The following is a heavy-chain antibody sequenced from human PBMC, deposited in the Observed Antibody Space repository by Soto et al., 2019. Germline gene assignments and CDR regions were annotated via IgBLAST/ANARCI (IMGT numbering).Heavy chain of an antibody. J-gene: IGHJ3*02. CDR3: AGRVVVVAAPNAFDI. Sequence: SETLSLTCAVYGGSFSGYYWSWIRQPPGKGLEWIGEINHSGSTNYNPSLKIRVTISIDTSKNQFSLKLSSVTAADTAVYYCAGRVVVVAAPNAFDIWGQGTMVTVSS. CDR2: INHSGST. CDR1: GGSFSGYY. V-gene: IGHV4-34*01. D-gene: IGHD2-15*01.